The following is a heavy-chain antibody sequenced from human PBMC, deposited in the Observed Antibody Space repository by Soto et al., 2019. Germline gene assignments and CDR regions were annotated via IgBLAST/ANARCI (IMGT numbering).Heavy chain of an antibody. CDR2: IYYSGTT. J-gene: IGHJ5*02. Sequence: QLQLQESGPGLVKPSETLSLTCTVSGGSINSGAYYWAWIRQYPGKGLEWIGSIYYSGTTYYNPSFTSRVTMSVDTSKNQFSLNLSSLTAADPTVYYCARQNTGHNWFGPWGQRTLVTVSS. D-gene: IGHD4-17*01. V-gene: IGHV4-39*01. CDR1: GGSINSGAYY. CDR3: ARQNTGHNWFGP.